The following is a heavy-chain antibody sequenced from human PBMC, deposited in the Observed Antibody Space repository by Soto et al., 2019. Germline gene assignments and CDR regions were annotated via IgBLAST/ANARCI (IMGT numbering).Heavy chain of an antibody. J-gene: IGHJ6*02. CDR1: GGTFSSYA. CDR2: IIPIFGTA. D-gene: IGHD2-15*01. V-gene: IGHV1-69*06. Sequence: QVQLVQSGAEVKNPGSSVKVSCKASGGTFSSYAISWVRQAPGQGLEWMGGIIPIFGTANYARKFQGRVTITADKSTSTAYMELSSLRSEDTAVYYCARGYCSGGSCYGVRYYYGMDVWGQGPTVTVSS. CDR3: ARGYCSGGSCYGVRYYYGMDV.